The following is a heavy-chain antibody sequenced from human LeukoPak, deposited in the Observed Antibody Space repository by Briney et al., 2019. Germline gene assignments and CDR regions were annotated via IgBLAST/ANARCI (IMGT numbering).Heavy chain of an antibody. J-gene: IGHJ5*02. D-gene: IGHD2-2*01. V-gene: IGHV1-69*13. CDR1: GGTFSSYA. Sequence: SVKVSCKASGGTFSSYAISWVRQAPGQGLEWMGGIIPIFGTANYAQKFQGRVTITADESTSTAYTELRSLRSDDTAVYYCARDQSGSADIVVVPAAMGNWFDPWGQGTLVTVSS. CDR2: IIPIFGTA. CDR3: ARDQSGSADIVVVPAAMGNWFDP.